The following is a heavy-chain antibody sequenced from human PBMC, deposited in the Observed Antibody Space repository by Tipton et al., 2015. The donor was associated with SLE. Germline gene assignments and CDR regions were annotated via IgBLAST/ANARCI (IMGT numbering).Heavy chain of an antibody. V-gene: IGHV4-59*08. CDR1: GGSIGPYY. J-gene: IGHJ6*03. D-gene: IGHD1-7*01. Sequence: LRLSCTVSGGSIGPYYWHWIRQSPGKALEWIGYIYFDGNSNGRGNYNPSLKSRVTISVDTSKNQFSLKLRSVTAADTAVYYCARLKGRLELPGYHYYMDVWGKGTTVTVSS. CDR3: ARLKGRLELPGYHYYMDV. CDR2: IYFDGNS.